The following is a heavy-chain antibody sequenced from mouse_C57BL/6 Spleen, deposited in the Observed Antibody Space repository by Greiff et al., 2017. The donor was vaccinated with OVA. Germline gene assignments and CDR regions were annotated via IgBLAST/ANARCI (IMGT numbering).Heavy chain of an antibody. D-gene: IGHD2-5*01. CDR1: GFTFSSYA. CDR2: ISSGGDYI. J-gene: IGHJ1*03. V-gene: IGHV5-9-1*02. Sequence: DVTLVESGEGLVKPGGSLKLSCAASGFTFSSYAMSWVRQTPEKRLEWVAYISSGGDYIYYADTVKGRFTISRDNARNTLYLQMSSLKSEDAAMYYCTRSNYWYFDVWGTGTTVTVSS. CDR3: TRSNYWYFDV.